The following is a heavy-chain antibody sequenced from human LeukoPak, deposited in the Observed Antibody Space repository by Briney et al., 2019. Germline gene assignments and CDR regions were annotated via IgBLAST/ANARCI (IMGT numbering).Heavy chain of an antibody. CDR2: IYYSGST. V-gene: IGHV4-39*01. J-gene: IGHJ4*02. D-gene: IGHD3-10*01. Sequence: SSETLSLTCTVPGGSISSSSYSWGWIRQPPTKGLEWIGSIYYSGSTFYNPSLKSRVTISVDTSKNQFSLKLSSVTAADTAVYYCARGELLSFFDYWGQGTLVTVSS. CDR1: GGSISSSSYS. CDR3: ARGELLSFFDY.